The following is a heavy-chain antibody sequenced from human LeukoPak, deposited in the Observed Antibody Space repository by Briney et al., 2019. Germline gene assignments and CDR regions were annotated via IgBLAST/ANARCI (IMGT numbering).Heavy chain of an antibody. CDR1: GGSFSSGDYY. V-gene: IGHV4-30-4*08. CDR3: ARGDLYSSSWYN. CDR2: SYYSGSN. D-gene: IGHD6-13*01. J-gene: IGHJ4*02. Sequence: SETLSLTCTVSGGSFSSGDYYWSWIRQPPGKGLEWIGYSYYSGSNYYNTSLKSRVTISVDTSKNQLSRKRSSVTAADTAVYYCARGDLYSSSWYNWGQGTLVTVSS.